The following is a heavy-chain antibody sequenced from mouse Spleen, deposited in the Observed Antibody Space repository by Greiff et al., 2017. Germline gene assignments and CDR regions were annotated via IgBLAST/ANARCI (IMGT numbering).Heavy chain of an antibody. CDR1: GFTFSSYA. CDR3: ARRDTTVVAYYFDY. Sequence: EVKLVESGGGLVKPGGSLKLSCAASGFTFSSYAMSWVRQTPEKRLEWVATISSGGSYTYYPDSVKGRFTISRDNAKNTLYLQMSSLRSEDTAMYYCARRDTTVVAYYFDYWGQGTTLTVSS. D-gene: IGHD1-1*01. CDR2: ISSGGSYT. V-gene: IGHV5-9-1*01. J-gene: IGHJ2*01.